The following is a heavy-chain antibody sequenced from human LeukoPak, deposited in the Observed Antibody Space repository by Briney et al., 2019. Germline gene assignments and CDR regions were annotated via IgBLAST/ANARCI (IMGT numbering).Heavy chain of an antibody. D-gene: IGHD1-26*01. CDR2: INHSGST. Sequence: SETLSLTCAVYGGSFSSYYWSWIRQPPGKGLEWIGEINHSGSTNYNPSLKSRVTISVDTSKNQFSLKLSSVTAADTAVYYCARLISGGSYLYGAFDIWGQGTMVTVSS. V-gene: IGHV4-34*01. CDR1: GGSFSSYY. CDR3: ARLISGGSYLYGAFDI. J-gene: IGHJ3*02.